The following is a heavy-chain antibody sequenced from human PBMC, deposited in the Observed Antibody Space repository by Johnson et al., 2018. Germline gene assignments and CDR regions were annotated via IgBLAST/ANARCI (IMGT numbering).Heavy chain of an antibody. V-gene: IGHV3-9*01. Sequence: VQLVQSGGGLVQPGGSXRLSCAASGFTFDDYAMHWVRHAPGKGMEWVSGISWTSGSIGYADPGKGRFTISRENAKNSRYLKRNSLRAVDTALDYCAKDNAAAAAYYYYGMDVWGQGTTVTVSS. J-gene: IGHJ6*02. D-gene: IGHD6-13*01. CDR1: GFTFDDYA. CDR2: ISWTSGSI. CDR3: AKDNAAAAAYYYYGMDV.